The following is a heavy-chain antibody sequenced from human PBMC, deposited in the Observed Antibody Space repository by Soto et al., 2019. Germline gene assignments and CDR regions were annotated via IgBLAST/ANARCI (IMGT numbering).Heavy chain of an antibody. D-gene: IGHD6-13*01. V-gene: IGHV3-33*01. CDR3: ARERGSSSRDYFDY. CDR2: IWYDGSNK. Sequence: QVQLVESGGGVVQPGRSLRLSCAASGFTFSSYGMHWVRQAPGKGLEWVAVIWYDGSNKYYADSVKGRFTISRDNSKNTLYLQMNSLRAEDTAVYYCARERGSSSRDYFDYWGQGTLVTVSS. J-gene: IGHJ4*02. CDR1: GFTFSSYG.